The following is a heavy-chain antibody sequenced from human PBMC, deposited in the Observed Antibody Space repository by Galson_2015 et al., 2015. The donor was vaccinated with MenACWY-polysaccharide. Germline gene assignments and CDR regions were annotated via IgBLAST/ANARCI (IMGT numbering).Heavy chain of an antibody. J-gene: IGHJ4*02. V-gene: IGHV3-15*01. CDR1: GFTFSNAW. D-gene: IGHD3-10*01. CDR2: IKSKYNGGTT. CDR3: TTWGRDVY. Sequence: SLRLSCATSGFTFSNAWMSWVRQAPGKGLEWVGRIKSKYNGGTTDYAAPVKGRFSISRDDSQSTAYLQMNSLRTDDTGIYYCTTWGRDVYWGPGTVVTVSP.